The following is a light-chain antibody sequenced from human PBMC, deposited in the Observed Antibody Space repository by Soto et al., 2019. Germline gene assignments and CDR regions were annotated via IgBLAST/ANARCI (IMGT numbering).Light chain of an antibody. Sequence: EIVLTQSPATLSSFPGDRVTLSCRASQYINTRLAWYQHRPGQAPRLLIYQTSLRAAGIPARFSASGSGTDFTLTISDLQPEDFALYYCHQHQSWPRTFGQGTKVDI. CDR2: QTS. V-gene: IGKV3-11*01. CDR3: HQHQSWPRT. CDR1: QYINTR. J-gene: IGKJ1*01.